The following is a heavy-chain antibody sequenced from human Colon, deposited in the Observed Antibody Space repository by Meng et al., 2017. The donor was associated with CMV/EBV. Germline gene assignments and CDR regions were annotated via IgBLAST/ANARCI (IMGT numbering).Heavy chain of an antibody. D-gene: IGHD3-16*01. CDR2: ISFDGSIE. CDR1: GFTFSSYG. J-gene: IGHJ4*02. V-gene: IGHV3-30*19. CDR3: ARDRLGGIDY. Sequence: GESLKISCAASGFTFSSYGMHWVRQAPGKGLEWVAVISFDGSIEYHADSVKGRFIISRDNSKSSVYLQMNSLRSDDTAVYYCARDRLGGIDYWGRGTLVTVSS.